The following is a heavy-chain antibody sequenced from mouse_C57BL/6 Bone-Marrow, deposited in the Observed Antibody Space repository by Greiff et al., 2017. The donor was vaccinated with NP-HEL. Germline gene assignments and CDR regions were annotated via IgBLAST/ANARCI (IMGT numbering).Heavy chain of an antibody. V-gene: IGHV1-55*01. CDR1: GYTFTSYW. CDR3: ARIYYYGHWYFDV. CDR2: IYPGSGST. D-gene: IGHD1-1*01. J-gene: IGHJ1*03. Sequence: VQLQQPGAELVKPGASVKLSCKASGYTFTSYWMHWVKQRPGQGLEWIGDIYPGSGSTNYNEKFKSKATLTVDTSSSTAYMQLSSLTSEDSAVYYCARIYYYGHWYFDVWGTGTTVTVSS.